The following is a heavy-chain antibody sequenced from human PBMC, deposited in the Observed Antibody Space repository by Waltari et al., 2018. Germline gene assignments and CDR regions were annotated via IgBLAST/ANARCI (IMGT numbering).Heavy chain of an antibody. D-gene: IGHD1-26*01. CDR2: ISGNSRYI. Sequence: EVQLVESGGGLVKPGGSLRLSCAASGFSLRGFSFNWVRQAPGKGVECVSSISGNSRYIYYAASVKGRFTVSRDNAENSLFLQLNSLRAEDTAVYYCARGHSGSYQRIDAFDVWGPGTTVTVSS. CDR3: ARGHSGSYQRIDAFDV. CDR1: GFSLRGFS. V-gene: IGHV3-21*01. J-gene: IGHJ3*01.